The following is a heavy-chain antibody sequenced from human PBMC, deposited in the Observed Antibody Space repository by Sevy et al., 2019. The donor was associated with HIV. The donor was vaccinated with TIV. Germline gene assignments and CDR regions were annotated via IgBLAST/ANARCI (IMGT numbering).Heavy chain of an antibody. Sequence: ASVKVSCKASGYTFTGYYMHWVRQAPGQGLEWMGWINPNSGGTNYAQKFQGRVTMTRDTSISTAYMGLGRLRSDDTAVYYCARVGGRGTMVRGSLDYWGQGTLVTVSS. CDR1: GYTFTGYY. V-gene: IGHV1-2*02. CDR2: INPNSGGT. J-gene: IGHJ4*02. D-gene: IGHD3-10*01. CDR3: ARVGGRGTMVRGSLDY.